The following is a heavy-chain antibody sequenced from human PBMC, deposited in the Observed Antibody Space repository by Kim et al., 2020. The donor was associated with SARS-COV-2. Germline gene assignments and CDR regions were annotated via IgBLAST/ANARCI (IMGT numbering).Heavy chain of an antibody. CDR1: GFSISSYY. Sequence: SETLSLTCTVSGFSISSYYWSWIRQPPGKGLEWIGYIYYSGSTNYNPSLKSRVTISVDTSKNQFTLQLSSVTAADTAVYYCARSPASRLSITMIVVVTPDAFDIWGQGTMVTVSS. D-gene: IGHD3-22*01. J-gene: IGHJ3*02. V-gene: IGHV4-59*08. CDR2: IYYSGST. CDR3: ARSPASRLSITMIVVVTPDAFDI.